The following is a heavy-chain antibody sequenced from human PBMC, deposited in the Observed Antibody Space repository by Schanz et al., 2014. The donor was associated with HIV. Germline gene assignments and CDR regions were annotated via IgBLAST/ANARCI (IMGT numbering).Heavy chain of an antibody. D-gene: IGHD3-3*01. CDR3: AKDQGYDFWSGYYNYYDMDV. J-gene: IGHJ6*02. CDR2: IWYDGRNK. CDR1: GFTFSSYG. Sequence: VQLLESGGDLVQPGGSLRLSCAASGFTFSSYGMHWVRQAPGKGLEWVVVIWYDGRNKYYADSVKGRFTISRDNSKNTLYLQMNSLRAEDTAVYYCAKDQGYDFWSGYYNYYDMDVWGQGTTVTVSS. V-gene: IGHV3-30*02.